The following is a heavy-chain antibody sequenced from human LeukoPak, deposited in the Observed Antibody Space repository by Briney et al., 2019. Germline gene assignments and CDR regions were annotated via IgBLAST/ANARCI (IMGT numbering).Heavy chain of an antibody. J-gene: IGHJ5*02. Sequence: PSETLSLTCAVYGGSFSGYYWSWIRQPPGKGLEWIGEINHSGGTNYNPSLKSRVTISVDTSKNQFSLKLSSVTAADTAVYYCARGGYGYCSSTSCYKEHWFDPWGQGTLVTVSS. CDR3: ARGGYGYCSSTSCYKEHWFDP. V-gene: IGHV4-34*01. D-gene: IGHD2-2*02. CDR2: INHSGGT. CDR1: GGSFSGYY.